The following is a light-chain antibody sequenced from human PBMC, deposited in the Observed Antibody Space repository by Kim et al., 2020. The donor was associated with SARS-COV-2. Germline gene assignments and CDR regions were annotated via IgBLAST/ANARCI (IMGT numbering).Light chain of an antibody. CDR2: RDS. CDR3: QVWDRSTGV. Sequence: SYELTQPLSVSVALGQTARITCGGNNIGSKNVHWYQQKPGQAPVLVIYRDSSRPSGIPERFSGSNSGNTATLAISRAQAGDEADYYCQVWDRSTGVFGGGTQLTVL. CDR1: NIGSKN. V-gene: IGLV3-9*01. J-gene: IGLJ3*02.